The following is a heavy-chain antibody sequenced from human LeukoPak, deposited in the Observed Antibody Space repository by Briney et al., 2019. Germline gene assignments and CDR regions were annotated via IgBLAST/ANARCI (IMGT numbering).Heavy chain of an antibody. CDR3: ARDQLAVAGTSPFDY. D-gene: IGHD6-19*01. CDR2: ISYDGSNT. Sequence: GGSLRLSCAASGFTFSSSAMHWVRQAPGKGLEWVAVISYDGSNTYYADSVKGRFTIARDNSKNTMYLQMNSLRVEDTAMYYCARDQLAVAGTSPFDYWGQGTLVTVSS. J-gene: IGHJ4*02. CDR1: GFTFSSSA. V-gene: IGHV3-30-3*01.